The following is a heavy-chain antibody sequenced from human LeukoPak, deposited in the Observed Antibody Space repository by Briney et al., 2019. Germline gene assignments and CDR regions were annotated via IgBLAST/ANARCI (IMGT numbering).Heavy chain of an antibody. V-gene: IGHV3-48*04. D-gene: IGHD1-1*01. CDR1: GFTFSSYS. J-gene: IGHJ6*03. CDR2: ISSSSSTI. Sequence: GGSLRLSCAASGFTFSSYSMNWVRQAPGKGLEWVSYISSSSSTIYYADSVKGRFTVSRDNAKNSLYLQMNSLRAEDTAVYYCARDRYNWNDGYYYYYMDVWGKGTTVTVSS. CDR3: ARDRYNWNDGYYYYYMDV.